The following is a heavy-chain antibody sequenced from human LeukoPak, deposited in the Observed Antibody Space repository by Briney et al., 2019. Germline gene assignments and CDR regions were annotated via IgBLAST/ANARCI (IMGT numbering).Heavy chain of an antibody. CDR1: GYTFTSYG. CDR2: ISAYNGNT. D-gene: IGHD3-22*01. CDR3: ARDLNTYYYDSSGGYGMDV. Sequence: ASVKVSCKASGYTFTSYGISWVRQAPGQGLEWMGWISAYNGNTNYAQKLQGRVTMTTDTSTSTAYMELRSLRSDDTAVCYCARDLNTYYYDSSGGYGMDVWSQGTTVTVSS. V-gene: IGHV1-18*01. J-gene: IGHJ6*02.